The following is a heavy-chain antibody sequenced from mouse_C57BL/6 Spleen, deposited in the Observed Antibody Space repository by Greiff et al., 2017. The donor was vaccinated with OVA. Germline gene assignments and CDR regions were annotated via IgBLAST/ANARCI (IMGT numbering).Heavy chain of an antibody. CDR3: ARGYYGSSLWYFDV. J-gene: IGHJ1*03. V-gene: IGHV5-4*01. D-gene: IGHD1-1*01. Sequence: EVQLVESGGGLVKPGGSLKLSCAASGFTFSSYAMSWVRQPPEKRLEWVATISDGGSYTYYPDNVKGRFTISRDNAKNNLYLQMSHLKSEDTAMYYCARGYYGSSLWYFDVWGTGTTVTVSS. CDR1: GFTFSSYA. CDR2: ISDGGSYT.